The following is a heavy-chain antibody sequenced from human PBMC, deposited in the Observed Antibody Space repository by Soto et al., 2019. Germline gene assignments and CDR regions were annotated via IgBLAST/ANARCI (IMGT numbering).Heavy chain of an antibody. J-gene: IGHJ3*02. CDR1: VLTLSINA. Sequence: PWVSLLLACASSVLTLSINAMGWVRQAPGKGLELLSAIRRSGGRTYYADSVNGRFTISRDNSKNSLYLQMNSLRAEDTAVYYCARDPVTTPLWDYYDSSDAFDIWDQGTRVTVSS. CDR2: IRRSGGRT. D-gene: IGHD3-22*01. V-gene: IGHV3-23*01. CDR3: ARDPVTTPLWDYYDSSDAFDI.